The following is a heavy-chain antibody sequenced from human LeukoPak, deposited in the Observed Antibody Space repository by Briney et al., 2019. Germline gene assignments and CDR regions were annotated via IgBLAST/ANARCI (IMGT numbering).Heavy chain of an antibody. V-gene: IGHV4-38-2*01. J-gene: IGHJ4*02. CDR1: GYSISSGYY. Sequence: SETLSLTCAVSGYSISSGYYWGWIRQPPGKGLEWIGSIYYSGSTYYNPSLKSRVTISVDTSKNQFSLKLSSVTAADTAVYYCASYPTTVTTGYFDYWGQGTLVTVSS. D-gene: IGHD4-17*01. CDR3: ASYPTTVTTGYFDY. CDR2: IYYSGST.